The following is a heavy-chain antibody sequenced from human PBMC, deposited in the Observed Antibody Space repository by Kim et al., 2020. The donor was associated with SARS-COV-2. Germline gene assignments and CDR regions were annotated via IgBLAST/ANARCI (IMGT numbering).Heavy chain of an antibody. J-gene: IGHJ6*02. CDR2: ISWNSGSI. Sequence: GGSLRLSCAASGFTFDDYAMHWVRQAPGKGLEWVSGISWNSGSIGYADSVKGRFTISRDNAKNSLYLQMNSLRAEDTALYYCAKSPNINYYYGMDAWGQG. V-gene: IGHV3-9*01. CDR3: AKSPNINYYYGMDA. CDR1: GFTFDDYA.